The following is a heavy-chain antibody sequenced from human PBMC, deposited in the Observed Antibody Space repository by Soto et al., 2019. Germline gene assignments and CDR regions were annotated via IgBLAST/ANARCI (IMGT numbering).Heavy chain of an antibody. CDR1: GGSFSGYY. D-gene: IGHD6-13*01. CDR2: INHSGST. V-gene: IGHV4-34*01. Sequence: PSETLSLTCAVYGGSFSGYYWGWIRQPPGKGLEWIGEINHSGSTNYNPSLKSRVTISVDTSKNQFSLKLSSVTAADTAVYYCARAGRYSSSWSIPANWFDPWGQGTLVTVSS. J-gene: IGHJ5*02. CDR3: ARAGRYSSSWSIPANWFDP.